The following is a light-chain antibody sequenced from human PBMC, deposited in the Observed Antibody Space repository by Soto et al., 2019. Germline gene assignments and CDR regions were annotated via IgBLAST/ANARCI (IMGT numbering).Light chain of an antibody. V-gene: IGLV4-69*01. CDR1: SEHSNYA. CDR3: QTWGTGIRV. Sequence: QTVVTQSPSASASLGASVKLTCTLSSEHSNYAIAWHQQQPEKGPRYLMKVNSDGSHRKGDGIPDRFSGSSSGAQRYLTISSLQSEDEADYYCQTWGTGIRVFGTGTKLTVL. CDR2: VNSDGSH. J-gene: IGLJ1*01.